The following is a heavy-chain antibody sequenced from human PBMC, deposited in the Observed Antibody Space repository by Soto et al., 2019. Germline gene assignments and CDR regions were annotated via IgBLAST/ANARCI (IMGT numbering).Heavy chain of an antibody. CDR2: IYHSGST. Sequence: QVQLQESGPGLVKPSETLSLTCAVSGGSITSYYWSWIRQAPGKGLEWIGYIYHSGSTDYNPSLRSRVTMSLDTSKNQVSLRLTSVTAADTAVYYCAAAPRYRGQGTLVTVSS. J-gene: IGHJ4*02. D-gene: IGHD6-13*01. V-gene: IGHV4-59*12. CDR3: AAAPRY. CDR1: GGSITSYY.